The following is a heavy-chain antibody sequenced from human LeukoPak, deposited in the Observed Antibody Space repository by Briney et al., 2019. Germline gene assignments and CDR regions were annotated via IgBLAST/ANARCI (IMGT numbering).Heavy chain of an antibody. CDR1: GSTFGDHA. CDR3: AKAEGLHVDSYGGFEN. J-gene: IGHJ4*02. D-gene: IGHD5-18*01. V-gene: IGHV3-9*01. Sequence: GRSLRLSCAASGSTFGDHAMHWVRQAPGKGLEWVSGISWNRGFIGYADSVKGRFTISRDNAKNCLYLQMNSLRAEDTALYYCAKAEGLHVDSYGGFENWGQGTLVTVSS. CDR2: ISWNRGFI.